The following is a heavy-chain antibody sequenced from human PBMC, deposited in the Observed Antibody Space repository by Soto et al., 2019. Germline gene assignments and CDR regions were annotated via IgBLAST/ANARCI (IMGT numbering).Heavy chain of an antibody. D-gene: IGHD5-12*01. CDR1: GYTFTSYG. V-gene: IGHV1-18*01. J-gene: IGHJ5*02. CDR2: ISAYNGNT. Sequence: ASVKVSCKASGYTFTSYGISWVRQAPGQGLEWMGWISAYNGNTNYAQKLQGRDTMTTDTSTSTAYMELRSLRSDDTAVYYCARDWLGGYEGGWFDPWGQGTLVTVSS. CDR3: ARDWLGGYEGGWFDP.